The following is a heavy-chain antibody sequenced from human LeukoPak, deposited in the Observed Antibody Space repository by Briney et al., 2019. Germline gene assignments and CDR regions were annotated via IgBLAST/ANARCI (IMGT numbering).Heavy chain of an antibody. J-gene: IGHJ6*02. CDR1: GFTFSSYA. CDR3: AKAASSSWPSYYYGMDV. D-gene: IGHD6-13*01. CDR2: ISGSGGST. V-gene: IGHV3-23*01. Sequence: GGSLRLSCAASGFTFSSYAMSWVRQAPGKGLEWVSAISGSGGSTYYADSVKGRFTISKDNSKNAVYLQMSSLRVDDTAVYYCAKAASSSWPSYYYGMDVWGQGTTVTVSS.